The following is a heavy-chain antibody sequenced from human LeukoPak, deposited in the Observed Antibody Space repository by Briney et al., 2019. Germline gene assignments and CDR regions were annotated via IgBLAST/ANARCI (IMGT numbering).Heavy chain of an antibody. CDR2: IYYSGST. D-gene: IGHD3-22*01. CDR3: ASNHPYYYASSGPQFEY. V-gene: IGHV4-59*01. J-gene: IGHJ4*02. CDR1: GGSISSYY. Sequence: PSETLSLTCTVSGGSISSYYWSWIRQPPGKGLEWIGYIYYSGSTNYNPSLKSRVSISVDTSKHQFSLKLSSVNAADTAVYYCASNHPYYYASSGPQFEYWGQGNLVTVSS.